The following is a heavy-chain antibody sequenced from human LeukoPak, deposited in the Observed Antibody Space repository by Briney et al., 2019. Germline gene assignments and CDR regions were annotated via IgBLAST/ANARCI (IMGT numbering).Heavy chain of an antibody. D-gene: IGHD2-2*01. Sequence: TGGSLRLSCTASGFTFSTYAMSWVRQAPGKGLEWVSTITSGGGSTYYADSVKGRFTISRDSSKNTLYLRVNSLRAEDTAVYYCARDHPNCVGTSWLLFDYWGQGTLVTVSS. CDR3: ARDHPNCVGTSWLLFDY. CDR1: GFTFSTYA. CDR2: ITSGGGST. V-gene: IGHV3-23*01. J-gene: IGHJ4*02.